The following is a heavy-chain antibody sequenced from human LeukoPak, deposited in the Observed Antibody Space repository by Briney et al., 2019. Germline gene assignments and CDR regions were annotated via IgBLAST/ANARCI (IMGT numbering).Heavy chain of an antibody. J-gene: IGHJ6*02. V-gene: IGHV3-23*01. CDR2: ISGSGGST. D-gene: IGHD2-15*01. CDR1: GFTFSSYA. Sequence: GGSLRLSCAASGFTFSSYAMSWVRQAPGKGLEWVSAISGSGGSTYYADSVKGWFTISRDNSKNTLYLQMNSLRAEDTAVYYCAKDQQGRAHYYGMDVWGQGTTVTVSS. CDR3: AKDQQGRAHYYGMDV.